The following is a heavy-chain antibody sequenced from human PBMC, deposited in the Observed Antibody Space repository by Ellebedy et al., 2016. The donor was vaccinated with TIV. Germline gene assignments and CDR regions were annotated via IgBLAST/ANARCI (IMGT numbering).Heavy chain of an antibody. CDR2: IYSGGST. J-gene: IGHJ4*02. Sequence: PGGSLRLSCAASGFTFSSYAMSWVRQAPGKGLVWVSVIYSGGSTYYADSVKGRFTISRDNSKNTLYLQMNSLRAEDTAVYYCASGRFGPAEYYFDYWGQGTLVTVSS. CDR1: GFTFSSYA. D-gene: IGHD3-10*01. V-gene: IGHV3-53*01. CDR3: ASGRFGPAEYYFDY.